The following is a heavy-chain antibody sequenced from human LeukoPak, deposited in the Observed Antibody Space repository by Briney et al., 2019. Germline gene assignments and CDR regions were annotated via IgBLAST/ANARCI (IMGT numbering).Heavy chain of an antibody. V-gene: IGHV1-24*01. D-gene: IGHD3-22*01. CDR2: FDPEDGET. J-gene: IGHJ4*02. CDR1: GYTLTELS. CDR3: ARTTNGWYYDSSGYYYADY. Sequence: ASVKVSCKVSGYTLTELSMHWVRQAPGKGLEWMGGFDPEDGETIYAQKFQGRVTMTEDTSTDTAYMELRSLRSDDTAVYYCARTTNGWYYDSSGYYYADYWGQGTLVTVSS.